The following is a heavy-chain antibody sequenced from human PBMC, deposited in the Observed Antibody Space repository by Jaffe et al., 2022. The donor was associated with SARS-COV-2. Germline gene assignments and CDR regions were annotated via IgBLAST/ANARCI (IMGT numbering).Heavy chain of an antibody. J-gene: IGHJ5*02. CDR3: ARKDSRGFDP. CDR2: IYYSGST. CDR1: GGSISSYY. D-gene: IGHD3-22*01. V-gene: IGHV4-59*01. Sequence: QVQLQESGPGLVKPSETLSLTCTVSGGSISSYYWSWIRQPPGKGLEWIGYIYYSGSTNYNPSLKSRVTISVDTSKNQFSLKLSSVTAADTAVYYCARKDSRGFDPWGQGTLVTVSS.